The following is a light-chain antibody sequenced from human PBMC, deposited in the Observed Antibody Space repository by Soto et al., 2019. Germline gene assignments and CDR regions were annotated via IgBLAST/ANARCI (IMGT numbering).Light chain of an antibody. CDR2: GAS. CDR3: QQYGSSPRT. CDR1: ETVSSSY. Sequence: IVLTQAPGTLSLSPGERATLSCRASETVSSSYLAWYQQKPGQAPRLHIYGASIRATGIPDRFSGSGSGTDFTLTISRLEPEDFAVYYCQQYGSSPRTFGQGTKVDIK. J-gene: IGKJ1*01. V-gene: IGKV3-20*01.